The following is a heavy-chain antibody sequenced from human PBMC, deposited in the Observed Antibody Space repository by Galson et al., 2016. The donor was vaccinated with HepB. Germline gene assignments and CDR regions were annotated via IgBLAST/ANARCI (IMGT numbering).Heavy chain of an antibody. V-gene: IGHV1-8*01. D-gene: IGHD5/OR15-5a*01. CDR3: ARVTPNHDMESTVYNWFDP. Sequence: SVKVSCKASGYTFTSYDINWVRQATGQGLEWMGWMNPNSGSTGYAQRFQGRVTMTRDTSISTAYMELSSLPSEDTAVYFCARVTPNHDMESTVYNWFDPWGQGTLVTVSS. J-gene: IGHJ5*02. CDR1: GYTFTSYD. CDR2: MNPNSGST.